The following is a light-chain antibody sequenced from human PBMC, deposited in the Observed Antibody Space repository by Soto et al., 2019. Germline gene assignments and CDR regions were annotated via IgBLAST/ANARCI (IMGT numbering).Light chain of an antibody. CDR2: DSS. Sequence: EIVLTQSPATLSLSPGERATLSCRASQSVSSYLAWYQQKPGQAPRLLIYDSSNRATGIPDRFSGSGSGTDFTLTISSLEPEDFAVYYCQQRSNWPLTFGPGTKWISN. J-gene: IGKJ3*01. CDR3: QQRSNWPLT. V-gene: IGKV3-11*01. CDR1: QSVSSY.